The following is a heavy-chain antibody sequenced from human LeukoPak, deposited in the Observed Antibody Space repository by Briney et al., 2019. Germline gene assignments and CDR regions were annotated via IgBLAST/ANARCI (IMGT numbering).Heavy chain of an antibody. J-gene: IGHJ5*02. CDR2: IHYSGST. V-gene: IGHV4-39*01. CDR3: ARHATYYDILTGYYIGWFDP. Sequence: PSETLSLTCTVSGGSISSSSYYWGWIRQPPGKGLEWIGSIHYSGSTYYNPSLKSRVTISVDTSKNQFSLKLSSVTAADTAVYYCARHATYYDILTGYYIGWFDPWGQGTLVTVSS. CDR1: GGSISSSSYY. D-gene: IGHD3-9*01.